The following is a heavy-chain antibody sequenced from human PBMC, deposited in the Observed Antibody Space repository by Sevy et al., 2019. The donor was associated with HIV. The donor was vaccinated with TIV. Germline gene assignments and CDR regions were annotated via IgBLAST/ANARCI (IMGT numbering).Heavy chain of an antibody. CDR2: IYYSGNT. V-gene: IGHV4-61*01. CDR3: ARGGPNQQQLDYFDY. J-gene: IGHJ4*02. CDR1: GASVSAANDY. Sequence: SETLSLTCSVSGASVSAANDYWSWIRQPPGKGLEWIGYIYYSGNTNYNPSLTSRVSMSVDTSKNHFSLKLSSVTAADTVMYYCARGGPNQQQLDYFDYWGQGTLVTVSS. D-gene: IGHD1-1*01.